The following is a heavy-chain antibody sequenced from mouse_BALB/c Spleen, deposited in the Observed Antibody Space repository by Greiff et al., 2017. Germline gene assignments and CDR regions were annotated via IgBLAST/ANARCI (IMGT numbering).Heavy chain of an antibody. CDR1: GFSLTGYG. CDR3: ARDAYYYGSSYDAMDY. D-gene: IGHD1-1*01. J-gene: IGHJ4*01. CDR2: IWGDGST. V-gene: IGHV2-6-7*01. Sequence: VQLVESGPGLVAPSQSLSITCTVSGFSLTGYGVNWVRQPPGKGLEWLGMIWGDGSTDYNSALKSRLSISQDNSKSQVFLKMNSLQTDDTARYYCARDAYYYGSSYDAMDYWGQGTSVTVAS.